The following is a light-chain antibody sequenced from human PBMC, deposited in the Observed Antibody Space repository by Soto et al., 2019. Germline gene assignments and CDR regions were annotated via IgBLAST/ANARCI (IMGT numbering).Light chain of an antibody. CDR2: AAS. Sequence: IVTTQSPATLSVSPGERATLSCSASHSVSGKLAWYQQKPGQSPRLLIYAASTRTTGIPARFSGSGSGTEFTLTISSLQSEDFTVYSCLQYHNLWAFGQGTKVDIK. CDR3: LQYHNLWA. J-gene: IGKJ1*01. V-gene: IGKV3-15*01. CDR1: HSVSGK.